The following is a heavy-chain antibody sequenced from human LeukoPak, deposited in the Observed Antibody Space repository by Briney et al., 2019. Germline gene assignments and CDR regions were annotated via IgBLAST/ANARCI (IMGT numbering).Heavy chain of an antibody. CDR3: AKVEQQLDYYYYYYYMDV. D-gene: IGHD6-13*01. J-gene: IGHJ6*03. Sequence: PGGSLRLSCAASGFTFSSYAMSWFRQAPGKGLEWVAFIRYDGSNKYYADSVKGRFTISRDNSKNTLYLQMNSLRAEDTAVYCCAKVEQQLDYYYYYYYMDVWGKGTTVTVSS. CDR1: GFTFSSYA. V-gene: IGHV3-30*02. CDR2: IRYDGSNK.